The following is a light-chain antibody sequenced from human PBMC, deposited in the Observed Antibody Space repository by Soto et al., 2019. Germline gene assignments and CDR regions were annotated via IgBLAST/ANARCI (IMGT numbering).Light chain of an antibody. Sequence: EIVLTQTPDTLSLSPGERATLSCRAGQGVTTNFAWYQQKSGQSPRLLIYDVSIRATGVPARFSGTGSETDFTLTINGLQSEDSAVYFCQQYNNWPFSFGQGTRLEIK. CDR1: QGVTTN. CDR3: QQYNNWPFS. CDR2: DVS. V-gene: IGKV3-15*01. J-gene: IGKJ5*01.